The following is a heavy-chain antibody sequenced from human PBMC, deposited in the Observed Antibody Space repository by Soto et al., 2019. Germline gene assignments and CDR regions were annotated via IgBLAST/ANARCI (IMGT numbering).Heavy chain of an antibody. CDR2: ISAYNGNT. D-gene: IGHD3-22*01. Sequence: QVQLVQSGAEVKKPGASVKVSCKASGYTFTSYGISWVRQAPGQGLEWMGWISAYNGNTNYAQKLQGRVTMTTDTSTSTAYMGLRSLRSDDTAVDYWARDGGNWDSSEGGVDYWGQGTLVTVSS. J-gene: IGHJ4*02. CDR1: GYTFTSYG. V-gene: IGHV1-18*01. CDR3: ARDGGNWDSSEGGVDY.